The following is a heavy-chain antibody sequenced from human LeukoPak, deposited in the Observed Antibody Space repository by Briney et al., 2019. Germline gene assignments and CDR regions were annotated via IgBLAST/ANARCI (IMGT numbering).Heavy chain of an antibody. J-gene: IGHJ6*03. CDR2: MNPNSGNT. D-gene: IGHD3-10*01. V-gene: IGHV1-8*03. Sequence: ASVKVSCKASGYTFTSYDINWVRQATGQGLEWMGWMNPNSGNTGYAQKFQGRVTFTRNTSISTAYMELSSLRSDDTAVYYCASSYYGSGSYYIPSYYYYYYMDVWGKGTTVTVSS. CDR3: ASSYYGSGSYYIPSYYYYYYMDV. CDR1: GYTFTSYD.